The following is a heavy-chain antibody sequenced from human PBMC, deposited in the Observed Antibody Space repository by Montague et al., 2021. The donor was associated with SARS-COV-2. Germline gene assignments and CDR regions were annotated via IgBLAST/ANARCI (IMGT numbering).Heavy chain of an antibody. CDR2: ISNSGGRT. Sequence: SLRLSCAASGFTFSSYALTWVRQAPGKGLEWVSAISNSGGRTYYADSVKGRFTISRDNSKNTLYLQTNSLRGEDTAIYYCAKSGVVINPYYYYGMDVWGQGTTVTVSS. D-gene: IGHD3-22*01. CDR1: GFTFSSYA. J-gene: IGHJ6*02. CDR3: AKSGVVINPYYYYGMDV. V-gene: IGHV3-23*01.